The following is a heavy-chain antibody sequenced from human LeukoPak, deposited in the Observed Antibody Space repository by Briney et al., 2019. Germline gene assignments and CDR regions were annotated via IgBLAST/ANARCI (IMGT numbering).Heavy chain of an antibody. CDR1: GYTFTGYY. D-gene: IGHD3-22*01. CDR2: INPNSGGT. CDR3: ARNFSFDSSGYYHY. V-gene: IGHV1-2*02. Sequence: GASVKVSCKASGYTFTGYYMRWVRQAPGQGLEWMGWINPNSGGTNYAQKFQGRVTMTRDTSISTAYMELSRLRSDDTAVYYCARNFSFDSSGYYHYWGQGTLVTVSS. J-gene: IGHJ4*02.